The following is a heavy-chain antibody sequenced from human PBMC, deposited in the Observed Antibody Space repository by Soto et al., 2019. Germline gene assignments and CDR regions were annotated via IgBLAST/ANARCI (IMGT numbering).Heavy chain of an antibody. V-gene: IGHV1-18*04. J-gene: IGHJ3*02. Sequence: ASVKVSCKASGYTFTSYGISWVRQAPGQGLEWMGWISAYNGNTNYAQKLQGRVTMTTDTSTSTAYMEPRSLRCDDTAVYYCARDGPKLLCFGELPKPNAFDIWGQGTMVTVSS. CDR3: ARDGPKLLCFGELPKPNAFDI. CDR1: GYTFTSYG. CDR2: ISAYNGNT. D-gene: IGHD3-10*01.